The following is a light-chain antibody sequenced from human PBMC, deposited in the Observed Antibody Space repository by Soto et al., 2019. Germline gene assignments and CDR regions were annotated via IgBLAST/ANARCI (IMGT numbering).Light chain of an antibody. CDR1: QSISIW. CDR3: QQYNSYRT. CDR2: DAA. Sequence: VHLNPSPSTLSASVCDRVPITFRARQSISIWLAWYQQKPGKAPNLLIYDAAILESGVPSRFSGSGSGTEFTLTISSLQPDDFATYYCQQYNSYRTFGQGTKVDTK. V-gene: IGKV1-5*01. J-gene: IGKJ1*01.